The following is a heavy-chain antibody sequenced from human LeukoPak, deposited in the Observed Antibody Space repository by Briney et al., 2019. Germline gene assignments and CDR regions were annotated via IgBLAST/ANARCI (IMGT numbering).Heavy chain of an antibody. J-gene: IGHJ5*02. CDR1: GYTFTGYY. Sequence: ASVKVSCTASGYTFTGYYMHWVRQAPGQGLEWMGWINPNSGGTNYAQKFQGRVTMTRDTSISTAYMELSRLRSDDTAVYYCAREDIVVVVAATRGWFDPWGQGTLVTVSS. CDR2: INPNSGGT. V-gene: IGHV1-2*02. CDR3: AREDIVVVVAATRGWFDP. D-gene: IGHD2-15*01.